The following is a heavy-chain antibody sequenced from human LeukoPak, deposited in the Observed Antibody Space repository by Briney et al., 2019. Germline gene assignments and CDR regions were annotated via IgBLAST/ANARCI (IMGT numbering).Heavy chain of an antibody. CDR1: GFTFSSYS. V-gene: IGHV3-66*01. Sequence: GSLRLSCAASGFTFSSYSMNWVRQAPGKGLEWVSVIYSGGSTYYADSVKGRFTISRDNSKNTLYLQMNSLRAEDTAVYYCARGLSARERVSGTVSWFDPWGQGTLVTVSS. CDR3: ARGLSARERVSGTVSWFDP. J-gene: IGHJ5*02. CDR2: IYSGGST. D-gene: IGHD2-2*01.